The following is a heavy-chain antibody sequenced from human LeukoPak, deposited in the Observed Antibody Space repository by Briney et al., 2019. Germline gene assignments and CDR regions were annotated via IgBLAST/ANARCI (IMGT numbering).Heavy chain of an antibody. Sequence: GASVKVSCKASGGTFSSYAISWVRQAPGQGLEWLGRIIPILGIANYAQKFQGRVTITADKSTSTAYMELSSLRSEDTAVYHCATPIIDYGGNSESLDYWGQGTLVTVSS. V-gene: IGHV1-69*04. J-gene: IGHJ4*02. CDR3: ATPIIDYGGNSESLDY. D-gene: IGHD4-23*01. CDR1: GGTFSSYA. CDR2: IIPILGIA.